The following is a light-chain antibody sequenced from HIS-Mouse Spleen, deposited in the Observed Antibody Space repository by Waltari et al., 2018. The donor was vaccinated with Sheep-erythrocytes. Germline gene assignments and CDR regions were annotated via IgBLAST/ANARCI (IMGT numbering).Light chain of an antibody. V-gene: IGKV1D-13*01. Sequence: AIQLTQSPSPLSASVGDRVTNTFLASQGISKALAWYQQKPGKAPKLLIYDASSLESGVPSRVSGSGAGTDFTLTSSSLQPEDFATYYCQQFNNYPRTFGQGTKVEIK. J-gene: IGKJ1*01. CDR2: DAS. CDR1: QGISKA. CDR3: QQFNNYPRT.